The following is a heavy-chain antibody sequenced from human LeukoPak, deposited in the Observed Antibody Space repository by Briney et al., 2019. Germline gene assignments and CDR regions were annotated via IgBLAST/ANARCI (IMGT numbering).Heavy chain of an antibody. J-gene: IGHJ5*02. CDR2: IYPGDSDT. V-gene: IGHV5-51*01. CDR3: ARLSGGCCYH. Sequence: GESLKISCKGSGYSFTNYWIGWVRQMPGKGLECMGIIYPGDSDTRYSPSFQGQVTISVDKSISTAYLQWNSLRASDTAMYYCARLSGGCCYHWGQGTLVTVSS. CDR1: GYSFTNYW. D-gene: IGHD2-15*01.